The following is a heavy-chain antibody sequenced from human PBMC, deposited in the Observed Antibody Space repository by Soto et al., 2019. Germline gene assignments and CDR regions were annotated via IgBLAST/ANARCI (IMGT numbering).Heavy chain of an antibody. Sequence: EVQLVESGGGLVQPGGSLRLSCAASGFSFSSYWMHWVRQAPGKGLVWVSRINSDGSTTSDADSVKGRFTISRDNAKNTLYLQMNSLRAEDTAVYYCAREEEMADAFDIWGQGTMVTVSS. CDR1: GFSFSSYW. CDR2: INSDGSTT. CDR3: AREEEMADAFDI. V-gene: IGHV3-74*01. J-gene: IGHJ3*02.